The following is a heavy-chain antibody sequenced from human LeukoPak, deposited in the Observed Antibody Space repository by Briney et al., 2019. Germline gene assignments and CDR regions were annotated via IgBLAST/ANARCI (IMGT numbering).Heavy chain of an antibody. J-gene: IGHJ4*02. Sequence: ASVKVSCKASGYTFTSYYMHWVRQAPGQGLEWMGWINPNSGGTKYAQKFQGRVTMTRDTSISTAYMELSRLRSDDTAVYYCARDMLPVTTRTTPGHWGQGTLVTVSS. CDR3: ARDMLPVTTRTTPGH. D-gene: IGHD4-17*01. V-gene: IGHV1-2*02. CDR1: GYTFTSYY. CDR2: INPNSGGT.